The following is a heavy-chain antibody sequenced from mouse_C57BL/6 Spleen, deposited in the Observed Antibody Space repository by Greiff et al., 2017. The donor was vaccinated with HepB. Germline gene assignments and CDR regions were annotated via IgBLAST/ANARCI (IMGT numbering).Heavy chain of an antibody. J-gene: IGHJ4*01. CDR2: IYPGDRDT. CDR3: AREVAYYYGSSYAMDY. V-gene: IGHV1-82*01. D-gene: IGHD1-1*01. Sequence: QVQLQQSGPELVKPGASVKISCKASGYAFSSSWMNWVKQRPGKGLEWIGRIYPGDRDTNYNGKFKGKATLTADKSSSTAYMQLSSLTSEDSAVYFCAREVAYYYGSSYAMDYWGQGTSVTVSS. CDR1: GYAFSSSW.